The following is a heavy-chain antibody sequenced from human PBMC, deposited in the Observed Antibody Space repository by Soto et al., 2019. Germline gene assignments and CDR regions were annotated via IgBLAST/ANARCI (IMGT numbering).Heavy chain of an antibody. D-gene: IGHD3-9*01. CDR1: GFTFSSYG. V-gene: IGHV3-30*18. CDR2: ISYDGSNK. J-gene: IGHJ6*02. CDR3: AKSYYDILTGLVYYYGMDI. Sequence: GGSLRLSCAASGFTFSSYGMHWVRQAPGKGLEWVAVISYDGSNKYYADSVKGRFTISRDNSKNTLYLQMNSLRAEDTAVYYCAKSYYDILTGLVYYYGMDIWGQGTTVTVSS.